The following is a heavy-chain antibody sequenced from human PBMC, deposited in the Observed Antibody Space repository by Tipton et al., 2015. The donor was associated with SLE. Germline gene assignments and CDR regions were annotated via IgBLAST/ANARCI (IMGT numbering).Heavy chain of an antibody. D-gene: IGHD1-26*01. CDR3: AREGGSYTAFDY. J-gene: IGHJ4*02. V-gene: IGHV4-59*01. CDR1: GDSLSSYC. Sequence: TLSLTCSVSGDSLSSYCWSWIRQSPGKGLEWIGYVYYSGSTNYNPSLKSRVTISVDTSKNQFSLRLNSVTAADTAVYYCAREGGSYTAFDYWGQGTLVTVSS. CDR2: VYYSGST.